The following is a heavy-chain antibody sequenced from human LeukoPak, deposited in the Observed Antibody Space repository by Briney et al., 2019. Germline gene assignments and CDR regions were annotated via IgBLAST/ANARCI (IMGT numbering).Heavy chain of an antibody. CDR3: ARWFGDPNGNYFDF. CDR1: GGSISSGDHY. CDR2: IYFRGDA. Sequence: SQTLSLTCTVSGGSISSGDHYWSWIRQRPGKGLEWIGYIYFRGDAYYSASLKSRLTLSMDTFRNDFSMTLSSVTAADTAVYYCARWFGDPNGNYFDFWGQGILVTVSS. V-gene: IGHV4-31*03. D-gene: IGHD3-10*01. J-gene: IGHJ4*02.